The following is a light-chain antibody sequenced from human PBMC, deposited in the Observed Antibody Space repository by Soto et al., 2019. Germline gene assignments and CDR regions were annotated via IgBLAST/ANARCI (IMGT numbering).Light chain of an antibody. CDR1: SSDVGGYNY. V-gene: IGLV2-14*03. J-gene: IGLJ2*01. CDR2: DVS. Sequence: QSALTQPASVSGSPGQSITISCTGTSSDVGGYNYVSWYQQHPGKVPKLLLYDVSDRPSGVSARFSGSKSDNTASLTISGLQVEDEADYYCSSYARTSTNVIFGGGTKLTVL. CDR3: SSYARTSTNVI.